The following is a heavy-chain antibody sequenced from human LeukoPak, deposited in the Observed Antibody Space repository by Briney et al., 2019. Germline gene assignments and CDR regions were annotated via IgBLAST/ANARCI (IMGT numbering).Heavy chain of an antibody. CDR1: GYTFTSYG. D-gene: IGHD2-15*01. CDR2: ISAYNGNT. J-gene: IGHJ6*04. CDR3: ARDSHCSGGSCYRRGAMDV. Sequence: ASVKVSCKASGYTFTSYGISWVRQAPGQGLEWMGWISAYNGNTNYAQKLQGRVTMTTDTSTSTAYMELRSLRSDDTAVYCCARDSHCSGGSCYRRGAMDVWGKGTTVTVSS. V-gene: IGHV1-18*01.